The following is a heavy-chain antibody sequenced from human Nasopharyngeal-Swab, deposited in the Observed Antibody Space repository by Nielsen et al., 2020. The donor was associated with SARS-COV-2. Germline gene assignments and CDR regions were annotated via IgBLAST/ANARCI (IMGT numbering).Heavy chain of an antibody. CDR1: GFTFSSYS. CDR2: ISSSSSYI. Sequence: GGSLRLSCAASGFTFSSYSMNWVRQAPGKGLEWVSSISSSSSYIYYADSVKGRFTISRDNAKNSLYLQMNSLRAEDTAVYYCARGGSGYLSPSDYWGQGTLVTVSS. D-gene: IGHD3-22*01. CDR3: ARGGSGYLSPSDY. V-gene: IGHV3-21*01. J-gene: IGHJ4*02.